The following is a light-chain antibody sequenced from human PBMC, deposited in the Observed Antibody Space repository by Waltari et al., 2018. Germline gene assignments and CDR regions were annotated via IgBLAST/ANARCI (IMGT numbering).Light chain of an antibody. CDR3: QTWDLITVT. J-gene: IGLJ2*01. CDR1: HLGHKY. V-gene: IGLV3-1*01. Sequence: SYEVTQPPSVSVSPGQTASLFCSGEHLGHKYTSWYQQKTGQSPLLVMHQNNVRPSGIPERFSGSSSGNTATLTISGTQAVDEAVYFCQTWDLITVTFGGGTKLTVL. CDR2: QNN.